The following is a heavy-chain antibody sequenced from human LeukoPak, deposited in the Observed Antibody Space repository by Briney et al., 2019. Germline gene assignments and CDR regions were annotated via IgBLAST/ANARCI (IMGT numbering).Heavy chain of an antibody. Sequence: GGSLRLSCAASGFTFSSYAMSWVRQAPGKGLEWVSAISGSGGSTYYADSVKGRFTISRDNSKNTLYLQMNSLRAEDTAVYYCAKDFLDGQWLVPDPRGPFDYWGQGTLVTVSS. V-gene: IGHV3-23*01. CDR3: AKDFLDGQWLVPDPRGPFDY. J-gene: IGHJ4*02. D-gene: IGHD6-19*01. CDR2: ISGSGGST. CDR1: GFTFSSYA.